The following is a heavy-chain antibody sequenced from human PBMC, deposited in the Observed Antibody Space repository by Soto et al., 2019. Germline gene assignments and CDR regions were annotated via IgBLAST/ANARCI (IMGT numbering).Heavy chain of an antibody. CDR3: ARIGDCTRPGCIVRWFDP. CDR1: SGPIENVYG. CDR2: TSHDGVT. V-gene: IGHV4-4*02. J-gene: IGHJ5*02. D-gene: IGHD2-8*01. Sequence: PSETXSLTCAVPSGPIENVYGWSWVRKPHRKGLEWIGETSHDGVTNYNPSLEGRVTISIDKSKNQFYLDLNSVTAADTAMYYCARIGDCTRPGCIVRWFDPWGQGTLVTSPQ.